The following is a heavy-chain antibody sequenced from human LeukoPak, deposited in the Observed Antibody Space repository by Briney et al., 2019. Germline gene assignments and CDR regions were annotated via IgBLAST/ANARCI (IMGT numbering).Heavy chain of an antibody. CDR3: ARDPGSGLWGGFDL. Sequence: GGSLRLSCAASGFNFDHYWMTWVRQAPGKGLEWVANIKQDGSEKVYLDSMKGRFTISRDNSRDSLYLQMNSPRPEDTAVYCARDPGSGLWGGFDLWGQGTRVTVSS. V-gene: IGHV3-7*04. CDR1: GFNFDHYW. J-gene: IGHJ5*02. D-gene: IGHD6-19*01. CDR2: IKQDGSEK.